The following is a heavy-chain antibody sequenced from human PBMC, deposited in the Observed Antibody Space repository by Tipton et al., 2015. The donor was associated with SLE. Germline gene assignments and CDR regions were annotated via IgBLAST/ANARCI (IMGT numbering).Heavy chain of an antibody. Sequence: TLSLTCTVSGGSISSYYWSWIRQPPGKGLEWIGYIYYSGSTNYNPSLKSRVTISVDTSKNQFSLKLSSVTAADTAVYYCARAYYYDSSGYPGGFQHWGQGTLVTVSS. CDR1: GGSISSYY. J-gene: IGHJ1*01. CDR2: IYYSGST. CDR3: ARAYYYDSSGYPGGFQH. D-gene: IGHD3-22*01. V-gene: IGHV4-59*01.